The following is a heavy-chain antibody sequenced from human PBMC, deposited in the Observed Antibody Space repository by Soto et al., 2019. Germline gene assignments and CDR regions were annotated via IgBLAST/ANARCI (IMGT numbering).Heavy chain of an antibody. D-gene: IGHD2-21*02. CDR2: INYSGST. J-gene: IGHJ4*02. Sequence: QVQLQESGPGLVKPSQTLSLTCTVSGGSISSGRFYWSWIRQHPGKGLEWIGYINYSGSTYYKPSLKSRVTISVDSSNSQFSLKLRSVTAADTAVYYCAREDCCGDCYVDYWGQGTLVTVSS. CDR3: AREDCCGDCYVDY. V-gene: IGHV4-31*03. CDR1: GGSISSGRFY.